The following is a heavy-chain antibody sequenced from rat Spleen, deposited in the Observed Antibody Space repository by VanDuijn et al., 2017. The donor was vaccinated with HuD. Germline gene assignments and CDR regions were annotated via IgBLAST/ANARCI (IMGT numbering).Heavy chain of an antibody. CDR1: GLSLTSYN. V-gene: IGHV2-45*01. CDR2: MWSGGST. D-gene: IGHD1-9*01. Sequence: QVQLKESGPGLVQPSQTLSLTCTVSGLSLTSYNVHWVRQPPGKGLEWMGVMWSGGSTDYNSALKSRLSISRDTSKNQGCLKMNSLQSEDTTTYYCAREGTYYGIWGYFDYWGQGVMVTVSS. CDR3: AREGTYYGIWGYFDY. J-gene: IGHJ2*01.